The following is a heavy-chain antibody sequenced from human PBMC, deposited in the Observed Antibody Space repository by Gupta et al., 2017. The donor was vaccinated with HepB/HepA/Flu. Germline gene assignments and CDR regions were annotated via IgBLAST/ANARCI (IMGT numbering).Heavy chain of an antibody. CDR3: ARLDYYDSSGRYYHGMDV. D-gene: IGHD3-22*01. V-gene: IGHV3-7*01. J-gene: IGHJ6*02. CDR1: GFTFSSYC. CDR2: IKQDGSDK. Sequence: EVQLVESGGGLVQPGGSLRLSCAASGFTFSSYCMSWVRQAPGKGLEWVADIKQDGSDKYYVDSVKGRFTISRDNAKNSLYLQMNSLRAEDTAVYYCARLDYYDSSGRYYHGMDVWGQGTTVTVSS.